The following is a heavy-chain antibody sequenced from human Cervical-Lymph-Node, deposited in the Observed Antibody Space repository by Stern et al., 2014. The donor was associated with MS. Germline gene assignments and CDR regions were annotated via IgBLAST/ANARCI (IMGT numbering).Heavy chain of an antibody. D-gene: IGHD3-3*01. CDR3: ARGSGTAYDLRGDY. V-gene: IGHV1-2*02. J-gene: IGHJ4*01. Sequence: VQLLESGAEARAPGASMKVSCKASGYIFTDYYLHWVRQAPGQGLEWLGWINPHSGGTNYAQNFQGRVTMTRDTSISTAYMELRWLGSADTAVYYCARGSGTAYDLRGDYWGQGTLVTVSS. CDR2: INPHSGGT. CDR1: GYIFTDYY.